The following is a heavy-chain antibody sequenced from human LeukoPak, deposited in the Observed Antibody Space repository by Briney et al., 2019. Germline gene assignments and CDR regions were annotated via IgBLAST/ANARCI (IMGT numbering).Heavy chain of an antibody. J-gene: IGHJ4*02. Sequence: GGSLRLSCAASGFTFSTYNTNWVRQAPEKGLEWVGNIKPDGSAKAYVDSVKGRFAISRDNAKNSLYLQMNNLRAEDTAVYYCAASFDYWGQGALVTVSS. CDR1: GFTFSTYN. CDR2: IKPDGSAK. V-gene: IGHV3-7*01. CDR3: AASFDY.